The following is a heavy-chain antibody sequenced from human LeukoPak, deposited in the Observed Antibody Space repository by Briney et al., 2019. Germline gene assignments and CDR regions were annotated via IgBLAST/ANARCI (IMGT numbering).Heavy chain of an antibody. CDR1: GFTFSSYS. D-gene: IGHD6-13*01. CDR2: TSSSSSYI. Sequence: GGSLRLSCAASGFTFSSYSMNWVRQAPGKGLEWVSSTSSSSSYIYYADSVKGRFTISRDNAKNSLYLQMNSLRAEDTAVYYCAREGPGDSSSWSSFDYWGQGTLVTVSS. CDR3: AREGPGDSSSWSSFDY. J-gene: IGHJ4*02. V-gene: IGHV3-21*01.